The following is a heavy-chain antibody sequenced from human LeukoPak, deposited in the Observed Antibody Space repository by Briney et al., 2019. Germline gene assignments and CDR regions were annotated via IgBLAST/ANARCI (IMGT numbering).Heavy chain of an antibody. D-gene: IGHD3-22*01. V-gene: IGHV4-34*01. CDR3: ARFYDSSGYSSAFDI. CDR1: GGSFSGYY. J-gene: IGHJ3*02. Sequence: PSETLSLACAVYGGSFSGYYWSWIRQPPGKGLEWIGEINHSGSTNYNPSLMSRVTISVDTSKNQFSLKLSSVTAADTAVYYCARFYDSSGYSSAFDIWGQGTMVTVSS. CDR2: INHSGST.